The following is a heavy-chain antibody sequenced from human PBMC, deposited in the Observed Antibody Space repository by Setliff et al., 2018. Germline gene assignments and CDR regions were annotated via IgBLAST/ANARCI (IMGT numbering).Heavy chain of an antibody. V-gene: IGHV4-34*01. D-gene: IGHD2-2*01. CDR2: INHIGST. Sequence: SETLSLTCAVYGGSFSSYYWTWIRQPPGKGLEWIGEINHIGSTNYNPSLKSRVTISVDTSKTQFSLKLSSVTAADTAVYYCGILGYCSSNSCYATPHGGQGTLVTVSS. J-gene: IGHJ4*02. CDR1: GGSFSSYY. CDR3: GILGYCSSNSCYATPH.